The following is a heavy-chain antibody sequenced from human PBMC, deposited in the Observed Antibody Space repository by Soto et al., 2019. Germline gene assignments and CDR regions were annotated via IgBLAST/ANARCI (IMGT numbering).Heavy chain of an antibody. J-gene: IGHJ4*02. CDR2: INPSGGST. D-gene: IGHD2-15*01. V-gene: IGHV1-46*03. Sequence: ASVKVSCKASGYTFTSYYMHWVRQAPGQGLEWMGIINPSGGSTSYAQKFQGRVTMTRDTSTSTVYMELSSLRSEDTAVYYCATVYCSGGSCHLDGMGDYWGQGTLVTVSS. CDR3: ATVYCSGGSCHLDGMGDY. CDR1: GYTFTSYY.